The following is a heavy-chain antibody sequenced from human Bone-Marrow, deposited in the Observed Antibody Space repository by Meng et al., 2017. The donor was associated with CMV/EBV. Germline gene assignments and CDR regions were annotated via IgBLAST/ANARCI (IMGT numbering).Heavy chain of an antibody. CDR3: ARIDYFDY. Sequence: SLRLSCEASGFTFSVYHMNWVHQAPGKGLEWVSFISRSDNDIYYADSVKGRFTISRDNAKNSLYLQMYSLRAEDTAVYYCARIDYFDYWGQGTLVTVSS. CDR1: GFTFSVYH. CDR2: ISRSDNDI. D-gene: IGHD3-22*01. J-gene: IGHJ4*02. V-gene: IGHV3-21*01.